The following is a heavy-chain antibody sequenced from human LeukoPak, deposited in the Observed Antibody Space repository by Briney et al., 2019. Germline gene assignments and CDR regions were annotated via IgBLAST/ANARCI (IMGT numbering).Heavy chain of an antibody. J-gene: IGHJ6*02. CDR1: GFTVSSNY. D-gene: IGHD3-22*01. V-gene: IGHV3-53*01. Sequence: GGSPRLSCAASGFTVSSNYMSWVRQAPGKGLEWVSVIYSGGSTYYADSVKGRFTISRDNAKNSLYLQMNSLRAEDTAVYYCARDTVYYDSSGYYYYYYYYGMDVWGQGTTVTVSS. CDR3: ARDTVYYDSSGYYYYYYYYGMDV. CDR2: IYSGGST.